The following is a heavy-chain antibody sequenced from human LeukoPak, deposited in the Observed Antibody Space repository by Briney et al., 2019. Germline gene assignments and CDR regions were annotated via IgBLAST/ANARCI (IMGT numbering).Heavy chain of an antibody. CDR3: IRVVQVRASASLGL. Sequence: GGSLRLSCAASGFTISGFWMPWVRQVPGEGLVWVARMNSAGTTINYADSVKGRFTISRDNVRNTLHLQMNNLSLEDTDVYFCIRVVQVRASASLGLWGRGTLVTVS. V-gene: IGHV3-74*01. CDR1: GFTISGFW. CDR2: MNSAGTTI. J-gene: IGHJ4*01. D-gene: IGHD1-1*01.